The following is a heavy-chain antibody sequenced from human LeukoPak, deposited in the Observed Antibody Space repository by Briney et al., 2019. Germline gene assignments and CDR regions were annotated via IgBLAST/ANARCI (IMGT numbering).Heavy chain of an antibody. V-gene: IGHV4-31*03. J-gene: IGHJ4*02. D-gene: IGHD3-22*01. CDR2: IYYSGST. CDR1: GGSISSGGHY. CDR3: ARARYHDYFDY. Sequence: SETLSLTCTVSGGSISSGGHYWGWIRQHPGKGLEWIGYIYYSGSTYSNPSLKSRVTISVDTSKNQFSLKLSSVTAADTAVYYCARARYHDYFDYWGQGTLVTVSS.